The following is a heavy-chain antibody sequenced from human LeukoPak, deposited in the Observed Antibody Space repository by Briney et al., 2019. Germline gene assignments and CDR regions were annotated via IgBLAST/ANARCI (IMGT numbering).Heavy chain of an antibody. J-gene: IGHJ4*02. V-gene: IGHV1-69*05. CDR3: ARDCGGDCYHDF. CDR1: GGIFITYA. CDR2: IIPLFGTT. Sequence: SVKVSCKASGGIFITYAINWVRQAPGQGLEWMVSIIPLFGTTTYAQKFQARVTITTDDSRRTVYMELSRLRSDDTAVFYCARDCGGDCYHDFWGQGTLVTISS. D-gene: IGHD2-21*02.